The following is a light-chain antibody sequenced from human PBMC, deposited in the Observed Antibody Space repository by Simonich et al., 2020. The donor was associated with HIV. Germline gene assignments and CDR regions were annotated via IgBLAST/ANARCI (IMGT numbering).Light chain of an antibody. Sequence: QSALTQPDSVSGSPGQSITISCTGTSSDVGTYNLVSWYQQHPGKPPKLMIYEGSKRPSGVSDRFSGSKSGNTASLTISGLQAEDEADYYCCSYATTTTRVFGGGTKLTVL. CDR1: SSDVGTYNL. J-gene: IGLJ3*02. CDR2: EGS. V-gene: IGLV2-23*01. CDR3: CSYATTTTRV.